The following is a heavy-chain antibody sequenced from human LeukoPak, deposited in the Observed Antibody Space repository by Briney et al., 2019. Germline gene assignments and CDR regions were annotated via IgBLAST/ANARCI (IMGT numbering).Heavy chain of an antibody. V-gene: IGHV3-48*01. J-gene: IGHJ4*02. CDR3: ARDRGRYESSGYPYFDY. Sequence: GGSLRLSCAASGFTFSDYSMNWVRQAPGKGLEWVSYITGSSSNIFYADSVKGRFTISRDNAKNSLYLQMSSLRADDTAIYYCARDRGRYESSGYPYFDYWGQGALVTVSS. CDR1: GFTFSDYS. D-gene: IGHD3-22*01. CDR2: ITGSSSNI.